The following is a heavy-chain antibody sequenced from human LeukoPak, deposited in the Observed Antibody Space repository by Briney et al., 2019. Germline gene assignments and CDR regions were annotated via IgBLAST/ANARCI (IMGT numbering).Heavy chain of an antibody. J-gene: IGHJ4*02. D-gene: IGHD6-6*01. CDR1: GFTFSGSA. V-gene: IGHV3-73*01. CDR3: TRQSIAGDRRDY. CDR2: IRSKANSYAT. Sequence: GGSLRLSCAASGFTFSGSAMHWVRQASGKGLEWAGRIRSKANSYATAYAASVKGRFTISRDDSKNTAYLQMNSLKTEDTAVYYCTRQSIAGDRRDYWGQGTLVTVSS.